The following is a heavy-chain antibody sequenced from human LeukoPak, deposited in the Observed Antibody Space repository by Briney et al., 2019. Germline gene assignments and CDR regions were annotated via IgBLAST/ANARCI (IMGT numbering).Heavy chain of an antibody. CDR3: ASHYDYVWGSYRYTPDY. D-gene: IGHD3-16*02. CDR2: IYYRGIT. J-gene: IGHJ4*02. V-gene: IGHV4-39*01. CDR1: GGSISSSSYY. Sequence: SETLSLTCTVSGGSISSSSYYWGWIRQPPGKGLEWIGSIYYRGITYYNPSLKIRVTISVDTSKNQFSLKLSSVTAADTAVYYCASHYDYVWGSYRYTPDYWGQGTLVTVSS.